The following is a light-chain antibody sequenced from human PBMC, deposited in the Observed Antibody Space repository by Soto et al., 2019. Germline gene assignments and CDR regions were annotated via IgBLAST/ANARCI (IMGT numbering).Light chain of an antibody. J-gene: IGKJ4*01. Sequence: EIVLTQSPGTLSLSPGERATLSCRASQSVSNNYLTWYQQKPGQAPRFLIYGASSRATDIPDRFSGSGYGTDFTLTISRLEPEDFAVYYCQQYGSSPLTFGGGTKVEIK. CDR3: QQYGSSPLT. CDR1: QSVSNNY. V-gene: IGKV3-20*01. CDR2: GAS.